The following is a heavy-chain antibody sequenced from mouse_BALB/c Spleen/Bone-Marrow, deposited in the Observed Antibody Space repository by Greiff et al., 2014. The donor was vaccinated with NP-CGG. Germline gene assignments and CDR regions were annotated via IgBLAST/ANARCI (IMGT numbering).Heavy chain of an antibody. CDR2: INPSNGGT. Sequence: QVQLQQPGAELVKPGASVKLSCKASGYTFTSYYMYWVKQRPGQGLEWIGGINPSNGGTNFNEKFKSKATLTVDKSSSTAYMQLSNLTSEDSVVYYCTRDHYYYGSSYWYFDVWGAGTTVTVSS. D-gene: IGHD1-1*01. CDR1: GYTFTSYY. J-gene: IGHJ1*01. V-gene: IGHV1S81*02. CDR3: TRDHYYYGSSYWYFDV.